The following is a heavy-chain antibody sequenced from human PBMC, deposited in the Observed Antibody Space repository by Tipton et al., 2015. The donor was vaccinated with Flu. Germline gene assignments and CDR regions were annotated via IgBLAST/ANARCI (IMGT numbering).Heavy chain of an antibody. D-gene: IGHD4-23*01. CDR3: ATEYRGGGNRYYFDY. CDR2: IYTTGST. CDR1: GGSISSGSYY. V-gene: IGHV4-61*02. Sequence: ILSLTCTVSGGSISSGSYYWCWIRQPAGKGLEWIGRIYTTGSTNYNPSLRSRVTISGDTSKNQFSLPLNSVTAEDPAVYYCATEYRGGGNRYYFDYWGQGPLFTVSS. J-gene: IGHJ4*02.